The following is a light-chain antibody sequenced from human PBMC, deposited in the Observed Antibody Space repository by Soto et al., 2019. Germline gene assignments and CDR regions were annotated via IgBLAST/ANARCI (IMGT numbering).Light chain of an antibody. CDR1: QSVSSN. Sequence: EIVMTQSPATLSVSPWERATLSCRASQSVSSNLAWYQQKPGQAPRLLIYGASSRATGIPDRFSGSGSGTDFTLTISRLEPEDFAVYYCQQYGSSPVTFGQGTRLEI. J-gene: IGKJ5*01. CDR3: QQYGSSPVT. CDR2: GAS. V-gene: IGKV3-20*01.